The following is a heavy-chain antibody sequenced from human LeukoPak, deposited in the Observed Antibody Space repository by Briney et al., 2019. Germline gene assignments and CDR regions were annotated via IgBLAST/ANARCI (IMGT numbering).Heavy chain of an antibody. V-gene: IGHV5-51*01. Sequence: GESLKISCKVSGYSFTSYWIGWVRQMPGKGLEWMWIIYPGDSDTRYSPSFQGQVTISADKSISTAYLQWSSLKASDTAMYYCARAGCSGGSCYYPLNYWGQGTLVTVSP. CDR1: GYSFTSYW. CDR2: IYPGDSDT. J-gene: IGHJ4*02. D-gene: IGHD2-15*01. CDR3: ARAGCSGGSCYYPLNY.